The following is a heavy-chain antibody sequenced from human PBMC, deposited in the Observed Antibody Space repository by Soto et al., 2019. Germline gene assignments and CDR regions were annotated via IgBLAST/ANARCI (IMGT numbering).Heavy chain of an antibody. Sequence: ASVKVSCKASGYTFTSYAISWVRQAPGQGLEWMGGTIPIFGTANYAQKFQGRVTITADESTSTAYMELSSLRSEDTAVYYCASEDSGYDSLYYSYGMDVWGQGTTVTVSS. CDR2: TIPIFGTA. J-gene: IGHJ6*02. V-gene: IGHV1-69*13. CDR1: GYTFTSYA. D-gene: IGHD5-12*01. CDR3: ASEDSGYDSLYYSYGMDV.